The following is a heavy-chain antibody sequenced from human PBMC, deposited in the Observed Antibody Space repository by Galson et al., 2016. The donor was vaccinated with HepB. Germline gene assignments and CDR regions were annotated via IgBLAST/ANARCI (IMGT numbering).Heavy chain of an antibody. CDR3: ARDRFFVVAPAAGTFDV. CDR1: GFTFSSYA. Sequence: SLRLSCAASGFTFSSYAMHWVRQAPGKGLEWVAVISYDGTNKYYADSVKGRFTISRDNSKNTLYLQLNRLRVEDTALYYCARDRFFVVAPAAGTFDVWGQGRMVTVSS. V-gene: IGHV3-30*04. J-gene: IGHJ3*01. CDR2: ISYDGTNK. D-gene: IGHD2-2*01.